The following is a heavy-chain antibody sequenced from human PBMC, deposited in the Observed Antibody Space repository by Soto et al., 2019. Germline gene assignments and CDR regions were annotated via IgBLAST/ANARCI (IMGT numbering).Heavy chain of an antibody. CDR3: ARDPGNCSGGSCYPTHYYGMDV. V-gene: IGHV4-31*03. CDR2: IYYSGST. Sequence: QVQLQESGPGLVKPSQTLSLTCTVSGGSISSGGYYWSWIRQHPGKGLEWIGYIYYSGSTYYNPSLKSRVTISVDTSKNQFSLKLSSVTAADTAVYYCARDPGNCSGGSCYPTHYYGMDVWGQGTTVTVSS. D-gene: IGHD2-15*01. J-gene: IGHJ6*02. CDR1: GGSISSGGYY.